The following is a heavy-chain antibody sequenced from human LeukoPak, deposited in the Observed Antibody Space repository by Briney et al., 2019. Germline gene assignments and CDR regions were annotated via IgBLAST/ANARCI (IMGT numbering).Heavy chain of an antibody. CDR2: ISGSGGST. D-gene: IGHD1-26*01. CDR3: ARGSPYSGSYYYYYYMDV. V-gene: IGHV3-23*01. CDR1: GFTFSSYA. J-gene: IGHJ6*03. Sequence: GGSLRLSCAASGFTFSSYAMSWVRQAPGKGLEWVSAISGSGGSTYYADSVKGRFTISRDNSKSTLYLQMGSLRAEDMAVYYCARGSPYSGSYYYYYYMDVWGKGTTVTVSS.